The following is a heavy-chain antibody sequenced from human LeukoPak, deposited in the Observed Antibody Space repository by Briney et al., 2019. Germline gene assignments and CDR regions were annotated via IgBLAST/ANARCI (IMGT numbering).Heavy chain of an antibody. D-gene: IGHD4-17*01. CDR2: IYYSGST. Sequence: SETLSLTCAVSGYSISSSNWWGWIRQPPGKGLEGIGYIYYSGSTIYNPSLKSRVTISVDTSKNQFSLKLSSVTAADTAVYYCARVRPHYGDYHGYAFDIWGQGTMVTVSS. CDR3: ARVRPHYGDYHGYAFDI. J-gene: IGHJ3*02. CDR1: GYSISSSNW. V-gene: IGHV4-28*03.